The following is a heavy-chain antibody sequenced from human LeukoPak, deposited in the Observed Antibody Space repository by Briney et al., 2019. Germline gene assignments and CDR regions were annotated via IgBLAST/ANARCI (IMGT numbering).Heavy chain of an antibody. D-gene: IGHD6-13*01. V-gene: IGHV1-69*05. J-gene: IGHJ4*02. CDR2: IIPIFGTA. CDR3: GRQAAAGTTDGDY. Sequence: ASVKVSCKASGGTFSSYAISWVRQAPGQGLEWMGGIIPIFGTANYAQKFQGRVTITTDESTSTAYMELRSLSSEETAVYHGGRQAAAGTTDGDYWGQGTLVTVSS. CDR1: GGTFSSYA.